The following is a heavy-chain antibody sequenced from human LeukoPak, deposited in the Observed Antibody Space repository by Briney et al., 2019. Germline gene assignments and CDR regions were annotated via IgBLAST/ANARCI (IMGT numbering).Heavy chain of an antibody. CDR1: GFTFSSYS. CDR2: ISSSSSYI. CDR3: ARGGHYDFWSGYSEVNAFDV. Sequence: GGSLRLSCAASGFTFSSYSMNWVRQAPGKGLEWVSSISSSSSYIYYADSVKGRFTISRDNAKNSLYLQMNSLRAEDTAVYYCARGGHYDFWSGYSEVNAFDVWGQGTMVTVSS. J-gene: IGHJ3*01. V-gene: IGHV3-21*01. D-gene: IGHD3-3*01.